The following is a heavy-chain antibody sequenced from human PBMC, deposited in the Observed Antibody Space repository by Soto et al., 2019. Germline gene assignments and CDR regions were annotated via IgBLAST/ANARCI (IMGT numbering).Heavy chain of an antibody. CDR1: GYTFTTFG. Sequence: ASVKVSCKSAGYTFTTFGISWVRQAPGQGLEWMGWNSAYNDNTNYAQKLQGRVTMTSDTSTSTAYMELRSLRSDDTAVYSSARLLKGGAVTENSLDPWG. CDR3: ARLLKGGAVTENSLDP. V-gene: IGHV1-18*01. D-gene: IGHD2-15*01. J-gene: IGHJ5*02. CDR2: NSAYNDNT.